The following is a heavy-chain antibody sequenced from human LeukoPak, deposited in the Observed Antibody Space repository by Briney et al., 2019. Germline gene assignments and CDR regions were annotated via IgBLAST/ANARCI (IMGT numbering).Heavy chain of an antibody. CDR1: GGSISSGNYY. CDR2: ISHSGST. V-gene: IGHV4-39*07. D-gene: IGHD6-19*01. J-gene: IGHJ6*03. Sequence: PSETLSLTCTVSGGSISSGNYYWGWIRQPPGKGLEWIGSISHSGSTYYNAYLKSRVRISVDTSKNQFSLKLSSVTAADTAVYYCARLRKQWLPHFYYYYYYMDVWGKGTTVTISS. CDR3: ARLRKQWLPHFYYYYYYMDV.